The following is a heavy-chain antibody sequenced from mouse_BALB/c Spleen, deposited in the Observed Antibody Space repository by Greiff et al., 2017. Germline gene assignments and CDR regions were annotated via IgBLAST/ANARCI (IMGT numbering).Heavy chain of an antibody. Sequence: VQLKESGGGLVKPGGSLKLSCAASGFTFSSYAMSWVRQTPEKRLEWVASISSGGSTYYPDSVKGRFTISRDNARNILYLQMSSLRSEDTAMYYCARGSTMITIFAYWGQGTLVTVSA. V-gene: IGHV5-6-5*01. CDR3: ARGSTMITIFAY. CDR2: ISSGGST. D-gene: IGHD2-4*01. CDR1: GFTFSSYA. J-gene: IGHJ3*01.